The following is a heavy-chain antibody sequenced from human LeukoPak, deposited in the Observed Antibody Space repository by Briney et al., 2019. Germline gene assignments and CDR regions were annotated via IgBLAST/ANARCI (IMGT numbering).Heavy chain of an antibody. Sequence: PGGSLRLSCAASGFTFSSYAMSWVRQAPGKGLEWVSAISGSDGSTYYADSVKGRFTISRDNSKNTLYLQMNSLRAEDTAVYYCAKNFLGYCSGGSCYPVIYWGQGTLVTVSS. V-gene: IGHV3-23*01. CDR3: AKNFLGYCSGGSCYPVIY. D-gene: IGHD2-15*01. CDR2: ISGSDGST. CDR1: GFTFSSYA. J-gene: IGHJ4*02.